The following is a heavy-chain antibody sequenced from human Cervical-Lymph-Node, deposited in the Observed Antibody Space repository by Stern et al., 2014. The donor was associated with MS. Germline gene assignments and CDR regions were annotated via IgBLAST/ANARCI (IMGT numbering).Heavy chain of an antibody. J-gene: IGHJ6*02. CDR2: INYNRST. Sequence: QVQLQESGPGLVKPSEILSLTCSASGGSISNYHWSWIRQAPGKGLEWMGCINYNRSTNDNPSIMNGITISADNSKNQFFLKMNSVSAAGAAVYYCARGLYDGAKYFYGMDVWGQGTTVTVSS. CDR1: GGSISNYH. CDR3: ARGLYDGAKYFYGMDV. D-gene: IGHD3-3*01. V-gene: IGHV4-59*01.